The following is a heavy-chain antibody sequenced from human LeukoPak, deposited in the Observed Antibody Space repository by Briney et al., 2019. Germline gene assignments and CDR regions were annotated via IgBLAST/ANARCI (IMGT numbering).Heavy chain of an antibody. CDR2: IYPGDSDT. D-gene: IGHD3-22*01. CDR3: ARLGDSYYYDSSGYYLGY. V-gene: IGHV5-51*01. J-gene: IGHJ4*02. CDR1: GYSFTSYW. Sequence: GESLKISCKGSGYSFTSYWIGWVRPMPGKGLDWMGIIYPGDSDTRYSPSFQGQVTISADKSISTAYLQWSSLKASDTAMYYCARLGDSYYYDSSGYYLGYWGQGTLVTVSS.